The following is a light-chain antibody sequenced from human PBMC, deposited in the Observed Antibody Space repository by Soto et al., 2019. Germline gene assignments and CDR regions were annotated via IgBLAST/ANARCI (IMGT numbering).Light chain of an antibody. Sequence: QSALTQPASVSGSPGQSITISCTGTSSDVGGYNYVSWYQQHPGKAPKLLIYEVSNRPSGVSNRFSGSKSGNTASLTISGLQAEDEADYYCSSHTTSMTEVFGGGTKVTVL. CDR1: SSDVGGYNY. V-gene: IGLV2-14*01. CDR3: SSHTTSMTEV. CDR2: EVS. J-gene: IGLJ3*02.